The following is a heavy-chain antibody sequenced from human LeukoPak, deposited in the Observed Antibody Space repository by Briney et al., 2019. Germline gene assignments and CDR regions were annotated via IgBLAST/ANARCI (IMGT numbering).Heavy chain of an antibody. Sequence: SVKVSCKASGGTFSSYTISWVRQAPGQGLEWMGGIIPIFGTANYAQKFQGRVTITTDESTSTAYMELSSLRSEDTAVYYCATRMTTVTTPRSDYFDYRGQGTLVTVSS. CDR2: IIPIFGTA. V-gene: IGHV1-69*05. D-gene: IGHD4-17*01. CDR1: GGTFSSYT. CDR3: ATRMTTVTTPRSDYFDY. J-gene: IGHJ4*02.